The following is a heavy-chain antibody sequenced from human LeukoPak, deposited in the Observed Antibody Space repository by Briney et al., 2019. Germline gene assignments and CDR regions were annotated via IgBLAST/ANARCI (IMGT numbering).Heavy chain of an antibody. Sequence: SETLSLTCTVSGGSISSSSYYWGWIRQPPGKGLEWIGSIYYSGSTYYNPSLKSRVTISVDTPKNQFSLKLSSVTAADTAVYYCARDLPVGATVWFDPWGQGTLVTVSS. D-gene: IGHD1-26*01. CDR3: ARDLPVGATVWFDP. J-gene: IGHJ5*02. V-gene: IGHV4-39*07. CDR2: IYYSGST. CDR1: GGSISSSSYY.